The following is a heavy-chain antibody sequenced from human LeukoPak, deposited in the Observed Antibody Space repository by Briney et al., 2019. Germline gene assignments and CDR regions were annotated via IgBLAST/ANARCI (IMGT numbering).Heavy chain of an antibody. CDR2: ISSSSSYI. CDR3: ARGSQQLGEGFDY. J-gene: IGHJ4*02. D-gene: IGHD6-13*01. CDR1: GFTFSSYS. Sequence: KTGGSLRLSCAACGFTFSSYSMNWVRQAPGKGLEWVSSISSSSSYIYYADSVKGRFTISRDNAKNSLYLQMNSLRAEDTAVYYCARGSQQLGEGFDYWGQGTLVTVSS. V-gene: IGHV3-21*01.